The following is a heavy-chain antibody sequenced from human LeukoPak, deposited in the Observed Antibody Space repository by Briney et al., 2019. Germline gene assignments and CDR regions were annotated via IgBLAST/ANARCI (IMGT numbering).Heavy chain of an antibody. CDR2: IYYSGST. Sequence: SETLSLTCTVSGGSISSSSYYWGWIRQPPGKGLEWIGSIYYSGSTYYNPSLKSRVTISVDTSKNQFSLKLSSVTAADTAVYYCASVPNIVVVPVYWYFDLWGRGTLVTLSS. V-gene: IGHV4-39*01. D-gene: IGHD2-2*01. J-gene: IGHJ2*01. CDR1: GGSISSSSYY. CDR3: ASVPNIVVVPVYWYFDL.